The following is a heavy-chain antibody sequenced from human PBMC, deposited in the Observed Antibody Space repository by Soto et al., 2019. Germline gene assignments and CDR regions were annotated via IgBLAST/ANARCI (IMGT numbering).Heavy chain of an antibody. CDR1: GFTFSAYS. Sequence: VQLVESGGGLVQPGGSLRLSCAVSGFTFSAYSLNWVRQAPGKGLEWISYISSTGSTIYYADSVKGRFTISRDNAKNSLFLLMNSLRDEDAAMYYCARVLGSGYDWGAFDIWGQGTMVTVSS. D-gene: IGHD5-12*01. CDR2: ISSTGSTI. J-gene: IGHJ3*02. CDR3: ARVLGSGYDWGAFDI. V-gene: IGHV3-48*02.